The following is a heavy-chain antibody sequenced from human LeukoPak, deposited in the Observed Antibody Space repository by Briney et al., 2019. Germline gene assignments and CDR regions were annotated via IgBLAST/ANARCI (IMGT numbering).Heavy chain of an antibody. Sequence: PSETLSLTCTVSGGSISSYYWSWIRQPPGKGLEWIGYTHTSGSPDYSHSLKSRVTMSLDTSKNQFSLMLSSVTAADTAVYFCARATQRYCSGTTCFPYWFDTWGQGTLVTVSS. CDR3: ARATQRYCSGTTCFPYWFDT. CDR1: GGSISSYY. CDR2: THTSGSP. D-gene: IGHD2-2*01. V-gene: IGHV4-4*09. J-gene: IGHJ5*01.